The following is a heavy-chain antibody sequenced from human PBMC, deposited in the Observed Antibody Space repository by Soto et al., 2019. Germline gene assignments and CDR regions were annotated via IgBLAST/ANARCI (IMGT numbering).Heavy chain of an antibody. CDR3: AREMVREDPYYYYYGMDV. V-gene: IGHV3-20*04. J-gene: IGHJ6*02. D-gene: IGHD3-10*01. CDR2: INWNGGST. Sequence: GGSLRLSCAASGFTFDDYGMSWVRQAPGKGLEWVSGINWNGGSTGYADSVKGRFTISRDNAKNSLYLQMNSLRAEDTALYYFAREMVREDPYYYYYGMDVWGQGTTVTVS. CDR1: GFTFDDYG.